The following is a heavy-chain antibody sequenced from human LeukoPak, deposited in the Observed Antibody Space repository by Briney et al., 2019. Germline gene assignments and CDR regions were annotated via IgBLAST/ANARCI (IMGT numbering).Heavy chain of an antibody. CDR1: GYTFTSYG. Sequence: GASVKVSCKTSGYTFTSYGIGWVRQAPGQGLEWMGWLSVYNGHTNYAQKFQGVFTMTTDTSTGTAYMELWSLRSDDTAVYYCARLLLTEYKSGWYGHNFDYWGQGTQVTVSS. D-gene: IGHD6-13*01. J-gene: IGHJ4*02. CDR3: ARLLLTEYKSGWYGHNFDY. V-gene: IGHV1-18*01. CDR2: LSVYNGHT.